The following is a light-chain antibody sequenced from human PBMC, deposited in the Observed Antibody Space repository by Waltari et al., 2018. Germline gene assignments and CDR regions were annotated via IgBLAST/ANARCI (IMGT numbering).Light chain of an antibody. Sequence: EIVMTQSPATLSVSPGERATLSCRTSQSVTTNLAWYQQKPGQAPRRLIHGASTRATGIPARLSGSGSGTEFTLTISGTQSGDFAIYYCQQYNNWPPLFTFGPGTRVDFK. CDR3: QQYNNWPPLFT. J-gene: IGKJ3*01. CDR2: GAS. V-gene: IGKV3-15*01. CDR1: QSVTTN.